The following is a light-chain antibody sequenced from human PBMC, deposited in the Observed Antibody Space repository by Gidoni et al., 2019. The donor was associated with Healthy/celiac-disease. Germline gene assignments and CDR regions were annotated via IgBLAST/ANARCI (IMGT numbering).Light chain of an antibody. Sequence: SYVLTQPPSVSVAPGQTARITCGGNNIGSKSVHWYQQKPGEAPVLVVYDDSDRPSGIPERFSGSKSGNTATLTISRGEAGEEADYYCQVWDSSSDHVVFGGGTKLTVL. CDR1: NIGSKS. J-gene: IGLJ2*01. V-gene: IGLV3-21*02. CDR2: DDS. CDR3: QVWDSSSDHVV.